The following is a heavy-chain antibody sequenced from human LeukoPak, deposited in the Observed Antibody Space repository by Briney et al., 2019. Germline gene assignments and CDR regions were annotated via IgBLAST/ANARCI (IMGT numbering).Heavy chain of an antibody. V-gene: IGHV4-61*02. Sequence: PSETLSLTCSVSGGPISANEYYWVWIRQPPGKGLEWIGRIYTSGSTNYNPSLKSRVTISVDTSKNQFSLKLSSVTAADTAVYYCARESRDYYYYMDVWGKGTTVTVSS. CDR1: GGPISANEYY. CDR2: IYTSGST. CDR3: ARESRDYYYYMDV. J-gene: IGHJ6*03.